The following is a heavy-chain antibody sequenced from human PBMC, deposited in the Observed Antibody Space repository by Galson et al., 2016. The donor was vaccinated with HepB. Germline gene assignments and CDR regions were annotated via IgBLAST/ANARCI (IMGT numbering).Heavy chain of an antibody. D-gene: IGHD6-19*01. CDR2: FNPSRGST. J-gene: IGHJ4*02. V-gene: IGHV1-46*04. CDR1: GYLFSTYF. CDR3: ARRSAGGSEAFLDY. Sequence: SVKVSCKASGYLFSTYFIHWVRQAPGQGLEWMGLFNPSRGSTTCAQKLQGRVTMSGDTSTGTFYMELSSLTSEDTAMYYCARRSAGGSEAFLDYWGQGTLVTVSS.